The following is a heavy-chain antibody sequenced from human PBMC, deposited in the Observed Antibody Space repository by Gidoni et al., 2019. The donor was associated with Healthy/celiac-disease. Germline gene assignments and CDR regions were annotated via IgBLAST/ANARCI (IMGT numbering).Heavy chain of an antibody. CDR3: ARMYYDILTGSRPFDY. CDR2: ISSSISYT. Sequence: QVQLVESGGGLVKPGGSLRLSCAATGFTFSDYYMSWIRQAPGKGLEWVSYISSSISYTNYADSVKGRFTISRDNAKNSLYLQMNSLRAEDTAVYYCARMYYDILTGSRPFDYWGQGTLVTVSS. J-gene: IGHJ4*02. V-gene: IGHV3-11*05. D-gene: IGHD3-9*01. CDR1: GFTFSDYY.